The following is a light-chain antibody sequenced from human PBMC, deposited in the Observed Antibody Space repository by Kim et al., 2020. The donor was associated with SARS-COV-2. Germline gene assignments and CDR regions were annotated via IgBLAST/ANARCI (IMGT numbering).Light chain of an antibody. CDR1: SGSVSSSYY. Sequence: QTVVTQEPSFSVSPGGTVTLTCGLSSGSVSSSYYPSWYQQTPGQAPRTLIYSTNTRSSGVPDRFSGSILGNKAALTITGAQADDESDYYCVVYMGSGIWVFGGGTQLTVL. J-gene: IGLJ3*02. CDR3: VVYMGSGIWV. V-gene: IGLV8-61*01. CDR2: STN.